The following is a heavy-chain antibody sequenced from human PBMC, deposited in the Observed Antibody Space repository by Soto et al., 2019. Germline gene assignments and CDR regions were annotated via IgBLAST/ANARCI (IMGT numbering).Heavy chain of an antibody. V-gene: IGHV3-72*01. D-gene: IGHD1-26*01. J-gene: IGHJ3*01. CDR3: ARDAVRGAFDV. Sequence: EVQLVESGGGLVQPGGSLRLSCAGSGYTFSDHYVNWVRQAPGKGLEWVVRIRNKANSYTTEYAASVKGRFTISRDDSKHSAYLQMNSLKTEDTAVYYCARDAVRGAFDVWGQGTMVTVSS. CDR1: GYTFSDHY. CDR2: IRNKANSYTT.